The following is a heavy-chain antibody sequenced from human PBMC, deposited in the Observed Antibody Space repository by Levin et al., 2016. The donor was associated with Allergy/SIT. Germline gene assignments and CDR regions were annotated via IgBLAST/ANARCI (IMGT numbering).Heavy chain of an antibody. J-gene: IGHJ4*02. V-gene: IGHV3-30*04. Sequence: GESLKISCAASGFTFSQFAMNWVRQTPGKGLEWVAVISYDGRNKYYTDSVKGRFTISRDNSKSTLYLQMNSLRAEDTAVYYCAKAPSAYYYESNTYYPLWGQGTLVAVSS. D-gene: IGHD3-22*01. CDR2: ISYDGRNK. CDR1: GFTFSQFA. CDR3: AKAPSAYYYESNTYYPL.